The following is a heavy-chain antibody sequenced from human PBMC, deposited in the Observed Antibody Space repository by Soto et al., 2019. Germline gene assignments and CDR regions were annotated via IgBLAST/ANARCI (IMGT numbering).Heavy chain of an antibody. V-gene: IGHV1-2*02. CDR3: ARDNYYGMDV. CDR2: INPNSGGT. J-gene: IGHJ6*02. Sequence: ASVKVSCKASGYTFTGYYMHWVRQAPGQGLEWMGWINPNSGGTNYAQKFQGRVTMTRDTSISTAYMELSRLRSDDTAGDYCARDNYYGMDVWGQGTTVTVSS. CDR1: GYTFTGYY.